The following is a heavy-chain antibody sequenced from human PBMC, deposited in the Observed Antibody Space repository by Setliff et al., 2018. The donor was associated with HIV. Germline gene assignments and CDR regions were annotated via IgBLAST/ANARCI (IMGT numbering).Heavy chain of an antibody. V-gene: IGHV1-46*01. J-gene: IGHJ4*02. Sequence: QAPAQGLEWMGIINPRGGSTIYAQNFQGRVTLTRNTSISTAYMELSSLRSEDTAVYSCARVATVSHPGDYFDYWGQGTLVTVSS. D-gene: IGHD4-4*01. CDR3: ARVATVSHPGDYFDY. CDR2: INPRGGST.